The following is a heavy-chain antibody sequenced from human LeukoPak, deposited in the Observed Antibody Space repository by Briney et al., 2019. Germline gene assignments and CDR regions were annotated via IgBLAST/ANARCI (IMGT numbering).Heavy chain of an antibody. J-gene: IGHJ6*03. V-gene: IGHV1-2*02. CDR3: ASRTRREMATPYYYYYMDV. D-gene: IGHD5-24*01. CDR2: INPNSGGS. CDR1: GYTFTGYY. Sequence: ASVKVSCKASGYTFTGYYIHWVRQAPGQGLEWMGWINPNSGGSKYAQKFQGRVTMTRDTSISTAYMELSSLRSEDTAVYYCASRTRREMATPYYYYYMDVWGKGTTVTISS.